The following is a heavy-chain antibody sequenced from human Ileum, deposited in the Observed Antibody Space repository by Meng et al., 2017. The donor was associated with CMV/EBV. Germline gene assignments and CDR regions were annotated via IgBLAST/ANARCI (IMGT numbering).Heavy chain of an antibody. D-gene: IGHD2-15*01. CDR3: AKDPFKKGGRGGAFDI. J-gene: IGHJ3*02. Sequence: GGSLRLSCAASGFTFSSYGMHWVRQAPGKGREWVAVIWYDGSNKYYADSVKGRFTISRDNSKNTLYLQMNSLRAEEKAVYYGAKDPFKKGGRGGAFDIGGPGTVVTVSS. CDR2: IWYDGSNK. CDR1: GFTFSSYG. V-gene: IGHV3-33*06.